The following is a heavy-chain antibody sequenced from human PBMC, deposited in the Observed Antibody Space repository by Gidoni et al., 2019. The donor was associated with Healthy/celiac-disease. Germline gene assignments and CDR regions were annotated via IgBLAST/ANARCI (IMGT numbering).Heavy chain of an antibody. J-gene: IGHJ4*02. CDR3: ARAENRRQNYYDSSGYSY. CDR1: GGSFSGYY. CDR2: INHSGST. Sequence: QVQLQQWGAGLLKPSETLSLTCAVYGGSFSGYYWSWIRQPPGKGLEWIGEINHSGSTNYNPSLKSRVTISVDTSKNQFSLKLSSVTAADTAVYYCARAENRRQNYYDSSGYSYWGQGTLVTVSS. D-gene: IGHD3-22*01. V-gene: IGHV4-34*01.